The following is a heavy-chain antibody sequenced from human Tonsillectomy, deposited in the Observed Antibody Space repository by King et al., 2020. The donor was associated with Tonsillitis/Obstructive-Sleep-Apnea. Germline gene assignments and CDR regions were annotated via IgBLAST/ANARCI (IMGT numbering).Heavy chain of an antibody. D-gene: IGHD2-2*01. CDR2: IWYDGSNK. Sequence: QLVQSGGGVVQPGRSLRLSCAASGFTFSSYGMHWVRQAPGKGLEWVAVIWYDGSNKYYADSVKGRFTISRDNSKNTLYLQMNSLRAEDTAVYYCARDGRSGSVVVPAAYYMDVWGKGTTVTVSS. J-gene: IGHJ6*03. CDR1: GFTFSSYG. V-gene: IGHV3-33*01. CDR3: ARDGRSGSVVVPAAYYMDV.